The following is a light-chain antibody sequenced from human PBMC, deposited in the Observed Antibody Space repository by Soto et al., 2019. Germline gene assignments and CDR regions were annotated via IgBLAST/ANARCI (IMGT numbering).Light chain of an antibody. V-gene: IGKV3-20*01. CDR2: GAS. CDR3: QQYGALPPT. CDR1: QTVSNTY. J-gene: IGKJ4*01. Sequence: EIVLTQFPGALSLSPGERVTLSCRASQTVSNTYLAWYQQKSGQAPKFLIYGASNRATGIPDRFSGSESGTDFTLTISSLEPEDFAVYYCQQYGALPPTFGGGTKVEIK.